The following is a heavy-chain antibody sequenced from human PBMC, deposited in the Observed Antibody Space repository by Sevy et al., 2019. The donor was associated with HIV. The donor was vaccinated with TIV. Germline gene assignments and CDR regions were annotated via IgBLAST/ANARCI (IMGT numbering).Heavy chain of an antibody. CDR1: GFTVSSNY. Sequence: GGSLRLSCAASGFTVSSNYMSWVRQAPGKGLEWVSIIYSGGSTYYADSVKDRFTISRDNSKNTLYLQMNSLRAEDTAVYYCARGGYCSGGSCTENFDYWGQGTLVTVSS. D-gene: IGHD2-15*01. CDR3: ARGGYCSGGSCTENFDY. V-gene: IGHV3-53*01. CDR2: IYSGGST. J-gene: IGHJ4*02.